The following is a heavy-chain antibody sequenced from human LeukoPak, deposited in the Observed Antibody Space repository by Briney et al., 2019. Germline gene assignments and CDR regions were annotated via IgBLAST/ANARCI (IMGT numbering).Heavy chain of an antibody. J-gene: IGHJ6*03. CDR3: AGATDIYYYYMDV. Sequence: ASETLSLTCTVSGGSISSYYWSWIRQPPGKGLEWIGYIYTSGSTNYNPSLKSRVTISVDTSKNQLSLKLSSVTAADTAVYYCAGATDIYYYYMDVWGKGTTVTVSS. D-gene: IGHD3-9*01. CDR1: GGSISSYY. CDR2: IYTSGST. V-gene: IGHV4-4*09.